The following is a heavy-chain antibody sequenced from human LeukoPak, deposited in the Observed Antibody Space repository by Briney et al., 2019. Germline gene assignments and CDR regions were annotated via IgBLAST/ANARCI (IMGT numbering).Heavy chain of an antibody. V-gene: IGHV4-4*02. CDR2: IYHSGST. Sequence: ASGTLSLTCAVSGGSISSSNWWSWVRPPPGKGLEWIGEIYHSGSTNYNPSLKSRVTISVDTSKNQFSLKLSSVTAADTAVYYCARVPLYCSGGSCLGYFDYWGQGTLVTVSS. D-gene: IGHD2-15*01. CDR1: GGSISSSNW. CDR3: ARVPLYCSGGSCLGYFDY. J-gene: IGHJ4*02.